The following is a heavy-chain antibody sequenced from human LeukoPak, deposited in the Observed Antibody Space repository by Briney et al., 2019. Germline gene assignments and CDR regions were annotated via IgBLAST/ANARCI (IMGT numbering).Heavy chain of an antibody. J-gene: IGHJ4*02. Sequence: SETLSLTCTVSGGSISSSSYYWGWLRQPPGKGPEWIGSIYYSGSTYYNPSLKSRVTISVDTSKNQFSLKLSSVTAADTAVYYCARLHDYYDSSSNYYFDYWGQGALVIVSS. CDR2: IYYSGST. D-gene: IGHD3-22*01. CDR1: GGSISSSSYY. CDR3: ARLHDYYDSSSNYYFDY. V-gene: IGHV4-39*01.